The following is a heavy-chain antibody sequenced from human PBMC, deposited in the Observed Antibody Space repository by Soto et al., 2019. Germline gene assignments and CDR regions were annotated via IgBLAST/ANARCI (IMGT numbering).Heavy chain of an antibody. Sequence: SETLSLTCSVSGGSIVDYYWSRIRQPPGKGLEWIGFIYYTGNTRYNPSLGSRVTISLDTSKNQFSLKLTSATAADTAFYYCARDVNRWELRGFFDPWGRGALVTVSS. CDR3: ARDVNRWELRGFFDP. CDR1: GGSIVDYY. J-gene: IGHJ5*02. D-gene: IGHD1-7*01. CDR2: IYYTGNT. V-gene: IGHV4-59*01.